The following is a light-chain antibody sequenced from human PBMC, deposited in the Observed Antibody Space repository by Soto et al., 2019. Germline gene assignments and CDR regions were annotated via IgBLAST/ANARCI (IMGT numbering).Light chain of an antibody. CDR1: QSVSTN. Sequence: EVLMTQSPATVSVSPGERASLSCRASQSVSTNLAWYQQKPGQAPRLLIYAASTRAAGTPVRFSGSGSGTEFTLNISSLQSEDFAVYYCQQYNNCPPYTFGQGTKLEIK. CDR3: QQYNNCPPYT. V-gene: IGKV3-15*01. CDR2: AAS. J-gene: IGKJ2*01.